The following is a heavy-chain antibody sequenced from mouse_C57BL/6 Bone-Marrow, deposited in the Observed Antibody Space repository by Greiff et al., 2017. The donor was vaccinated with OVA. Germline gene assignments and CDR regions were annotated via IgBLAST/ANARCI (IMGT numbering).Heavy chain of an antibody. Sequence: QVQLQQSGAELARPGASVKLSCKASGYTFTSYGISWVKQRTGQGLEWIGEIYPRSGNTYYNEKFKGKATLTADKSSSTAYMELRSLTSEDSAVYFCARGGTRRFAYWGQGTLVTVSA. J-gene: IGHJ3*01. CDR2: IYPRSGNT. V-gene: IGHV1-81*01. CDR1: GYTFTSYG. CDR3: ARGGTRRFAY. D-gene: IGHD4-1*01.